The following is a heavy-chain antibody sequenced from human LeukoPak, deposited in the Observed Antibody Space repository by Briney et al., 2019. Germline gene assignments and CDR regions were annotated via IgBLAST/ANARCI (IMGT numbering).Heavy chain of an antibody. CDR1: WVTGRNHQ. CDR3: AKGNVVVIARGWSLDY. V-gene: IGHV3-23*01. Sequence: GSLRPPCAAPWVTGRNHQLSLVRQAPGKGLELVSGICGSGHSTYYADSVKGRFTISRDNSKNALFLQMNSLRAEDTATYYCAKGNVVVIARGWSLDYWGQGTLVTVSS. J-gene: IGHJ4*02. D-gene: IGHD2-21*01. CDR2: ICGSGHST.